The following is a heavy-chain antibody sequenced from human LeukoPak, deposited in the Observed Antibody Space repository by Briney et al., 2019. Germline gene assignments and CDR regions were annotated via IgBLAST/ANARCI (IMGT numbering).Heavy chain of an antibody. Sequence: PSETLSLTCTVSGYSISSGYYWGWIRQPPGKGLEWIGSIYHSGSTYYNPSLKSRVTISVDTSKNQFSLKLSSVTAADTAVYYCARTHYDFWSGYYQYYFDYWGHGTLVTVSS. CDR2: IYHSGST. CDR1: GYSISSGYY. CDR3: ARTHYDFWSGYYQYYFDY. D-gene: IGHD3-3*01. V-gene: IGHV4-38-2*02. J-gene: IGHJ4*01.